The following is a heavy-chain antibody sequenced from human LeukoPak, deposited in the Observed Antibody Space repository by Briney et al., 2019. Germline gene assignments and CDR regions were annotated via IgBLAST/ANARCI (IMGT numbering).Heavy chain of an antibody. CDR3: ARGPPYDFWSARGYSYYYMDV. V-gene: IGHV1-8*01. J-gene: IGHJ6*03. CDR2: MNPNSGNT. Sequence: GASVKVSCKASGYTFTNYDINWVRQATGQALEWMGWMNPNSGNTGYAQKFQGRVTMTRDTSISTAYMELSSLRSEDTAVYYCARGPPYDFWSARGYSYYYMDVWGKGTTVTVSS. D-gene: IGHD3-3*01. CDR1: GYTFTNYD.